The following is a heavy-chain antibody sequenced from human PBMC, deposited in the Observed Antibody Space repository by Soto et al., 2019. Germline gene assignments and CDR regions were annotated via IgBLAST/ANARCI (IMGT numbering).Heavy chain of an antibody. J-gene: IGHJ6*02. CDR2: INAGNGNT. CDR1: GYTFTSYA. Sequence: QVQLVQSGAEVKKPGASVKVSCKASGYTFTSYAMHWVRQAPGHRLEWMGWINAGNGNTKYSQKFQGRVTITRDTSASTAYMELSSLRSEDTAVYYCARDGFFGYGVVYYYGMDVWGQGTTVTVSS. D-gene: IGHD3-3*01. V-gene: IGHV1-3*01. CDR3: ARDGFFGYGVVYYYGMDV.